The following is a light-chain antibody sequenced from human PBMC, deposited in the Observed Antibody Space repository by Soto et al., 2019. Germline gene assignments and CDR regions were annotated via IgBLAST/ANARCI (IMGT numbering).Light chain of an antibody. CDR3: SRYTSSSTRKRV. J-gene: IGLJ3*02. CDR1: SSDVGGYNY. Sequence: QSALTQPASVSGSPGQSITISCTGTSSDVGGYNYVSWYQQHPGKAPKLMIYEVSNRPSGVSNRFSGSKSGNTASLTISGLPAEDEAGYYCSRYTSSSTRKRVFGGGTKLTVL. CDR2: EVS. V-gene: IGLV2-14*01.